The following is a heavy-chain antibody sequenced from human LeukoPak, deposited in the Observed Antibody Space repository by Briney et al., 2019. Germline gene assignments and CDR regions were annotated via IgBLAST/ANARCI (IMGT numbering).Heavy chain of an antibody. CDR2: ISSNGGST. J-gene: IGHJ6*02. V-gene: IGHV3-64D*06. CDR3: VKGTGTKYYYYGKDV. CDR1: GFTFSSYA. Sequence: GGSLRLSCSASGFTFSSYAMHWVRQAPGKGPEYVSAISSNGGSTYYADSVKGRFTISRDTAKNTLYLQMSSLGPEDTAVYYCVKGTGTKYYYYGKDVWGQGTTVTVSS. D-gene: IGHD3/OR15-3a*01.